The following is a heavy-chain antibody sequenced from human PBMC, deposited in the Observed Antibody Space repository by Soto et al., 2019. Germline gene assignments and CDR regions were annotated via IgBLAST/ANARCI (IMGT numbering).Heavy chain of an antibody. V-gene: IGHV1-69*13. D-gene: IGHD4-17*01. J-gene: IGHJ5*02. CDR1: GGTFSSYA. Sequence: GASVKVSCKASGGTFSSYAISWVRQAPGQGLDWMGGIIPIFGTANYAQKFQGRVTITADESTSTAYMELSSLRSEDTAVYYCARGPRATVVTANWFDPWGQGTLVTVSS. CDR2: IIPIFGTA. CDR3: ARGPRATVVTANWFDP.